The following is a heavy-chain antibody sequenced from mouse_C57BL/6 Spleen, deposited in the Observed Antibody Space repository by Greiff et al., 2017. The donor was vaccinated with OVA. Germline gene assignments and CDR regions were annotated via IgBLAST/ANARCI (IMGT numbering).Heavy chain of an antibody. CDR2: ISYDGSN. CDR1: GYSITSGYY. V-gene: IGHV3-6*01. Sequence: ESGPGLVKPSQSLSLTCSVTGYSITSGYYWNWIRQFPGNKLEWMGYISYDGSNNYNPSLKNRISITRDTSKNQFFLKLNSVTTEDTATYYCARDEGFPYYFDYWGQGTTFTVSS. CDR3: ARDEGFPYYFDY. J-gene: IGHJ2*01.